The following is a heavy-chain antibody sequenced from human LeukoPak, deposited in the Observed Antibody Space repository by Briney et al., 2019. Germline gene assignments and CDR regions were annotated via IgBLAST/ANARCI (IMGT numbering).Heavy chain of an antibody. D-gene: IGHD3-16*01. V-gene: IGHV3-30*19. J-gene: IGHJ4*02. Sequence: GGSLRLSCAASGFTFSSYGMHWVRQAPGKGLEWVAVIPYDGSNKYYADSVKGRFTISRDNSKNTLYLQLNSLRAEDTAVYYCADGGRGSYWGQGTLVTVSS. CDR3: ADGGRGSY. CDR2: IPYDGSNK. CDR1: GFTFSSYG.